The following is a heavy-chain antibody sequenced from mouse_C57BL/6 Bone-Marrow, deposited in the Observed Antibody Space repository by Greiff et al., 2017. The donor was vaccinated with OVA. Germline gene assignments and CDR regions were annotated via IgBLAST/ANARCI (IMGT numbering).Heavy chain of an antibody. CDR3: AGSYAMDY. V-gene: IGHV1-80*01. J-gene: IGHJ4*01. D-gene: IGHD1-1*02. CDR1: GYAFSSYW. CDR2: IYPGDGDT. Sequence: VQLQQSGAELVKPGASVKISCKASGYAFSSYWMNWVKQRPGKGLEWIGQIYPGDGDTNYNGKFKGKATLTADNSSSTAYMQLSRLTSEDTAVYFCAGSYAMDYWGQGTSVTVSA.